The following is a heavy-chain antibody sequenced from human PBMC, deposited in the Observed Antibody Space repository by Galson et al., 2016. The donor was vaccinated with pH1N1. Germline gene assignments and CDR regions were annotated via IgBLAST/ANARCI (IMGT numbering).Heavy chain of an antibody. CDR3: ARGVIDYDFWSGYQDHAAFDI. J-gene: IGHJ3*02. CDR2: TYYRSKWYN. D-gene: IGHD3-3*01. V-gene: IGHV6-1*01. CDR1: GDSVSSHGAT. Sequence: CAISGDSVSSHGATWNWIRQSPSRGLEWLGRTYYRSKWYNDYAESVKSRIIISPDTSKNQLSLQLNSVTPADTAVYYCARGVIDYDFWSGYQDHAAFDIWGQGTMVIVSS.